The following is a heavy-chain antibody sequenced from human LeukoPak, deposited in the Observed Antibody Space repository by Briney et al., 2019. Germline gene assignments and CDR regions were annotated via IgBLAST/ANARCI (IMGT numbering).Heavy chain of an antibody. CDR2: INPNSGGA. CDR3: ARDEAVTATNAFDI. D-gene: IGHD2-21*02. Sequence: ASVKVSCKASGYTFTEYFMHWVRQAPGQGLEWMGWINPNSGGAKYAQKFQGRVTMTLDTSISTAYMELSRLRSDDTAVYYSARDEAVTATNAFDIWGRGTMVTVSS. J-gene: IGHJ3*02. CDR1: GYTFTEYF. V-gene: IGHV1-2*02.